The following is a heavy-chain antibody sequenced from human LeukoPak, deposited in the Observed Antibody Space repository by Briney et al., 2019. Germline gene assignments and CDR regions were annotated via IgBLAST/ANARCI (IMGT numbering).Heavy chain of an antibody. D-gene: IGHD3-22*01. J-gene: IGHJ4*02. CDR2: ISSSGVST. CDR3: AKPFLYFFDSSGHYYPFDS. V-gene: IGHV3-23*01. Sequence: GGSLRLSCAASGFTFSNSAMNWVRQAPGKGLEWVSAISSSGVSTYYADSVKGRFTISRDNSKNTLYLQMNSLRAEDTAVYYCAKPFLYFFDSSGHYYPFDSWGQGTLVTVSS. CDR1: GFTFSNSA.